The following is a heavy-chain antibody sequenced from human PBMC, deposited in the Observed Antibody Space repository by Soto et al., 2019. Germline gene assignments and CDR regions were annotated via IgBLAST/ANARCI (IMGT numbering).Heavy chain of an antibody. CDR3: ARAQGPYYGMDV. V-gene: IGHV5-51*01. J-gene: IGHJ6*02. CDR2: IYPGDSET. CDR1: GYGFTSFW. Sequence: GESLKISCKASGYGFTSFWIAWVRQTPGKGLEWLGSIYPGDSETRYSPSFQGQVTISADKSISTAYLQWSSLKASDTAMYYCARAQGPYYGMDVWGQGTTVTVSS.